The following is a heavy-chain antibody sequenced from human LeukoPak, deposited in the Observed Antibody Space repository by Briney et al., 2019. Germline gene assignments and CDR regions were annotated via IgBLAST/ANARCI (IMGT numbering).Heavy chain of an antibody. CDR3: AKDLNSNYFSFYFES. Sequence: PGGSLRLSCEASEFTLDDYAMHWVRQAPGKGLEWVSGMSWYSSDTGYADSVKGRFTISRDNAKNSLYLQMNSLRAEDTAFYYCAKDLNSNYFSFYFESWGQGTLVTVSS. CDR2: MSWYSSDT. D-gene: IGHD4-11*01. V-gene: IGHV3-9*01. CDR1: EFTLDDYA. J-gene: IGHJ4*02.